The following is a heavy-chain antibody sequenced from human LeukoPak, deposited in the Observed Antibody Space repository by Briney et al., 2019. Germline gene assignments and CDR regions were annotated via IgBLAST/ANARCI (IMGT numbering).Heavy chain of an antibody. CDR2: IYYSGST. CDR1: GGSISSYY. Sequence: SETLSLTCTVSGGSISSYYWSWIRQPPGKGLEWIGYIYYSGSTNYNPSLKSRVTISVDTSKNQFSLKLSSVTAADTAAYYCARDSSGWYHWFDPWGQGTLVTVSS. V-gene: IGHV4-59*01. J-gene: IGHJ5*02. CDR3: ARDSSGWYHWFDP. D-gene: IGHD6-19*01.